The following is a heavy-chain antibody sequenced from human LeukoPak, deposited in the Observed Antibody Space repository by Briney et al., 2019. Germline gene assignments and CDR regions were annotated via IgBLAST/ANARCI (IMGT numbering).Heavy chain of an antibody. J-gene: IGHJ4*03. CDR2: ISSSSSYI. CDR1: GFTFSSYS. D-gene: IGHD2-15*01. CDR3: ARDRISGYFDY. Sequence: GGSLRLSCAASGFTFSSYSMNWVRQAPGKGLEWVSSISSSSSYIYYADSVKGRFTISRDNAKNSLYLQMNSLRAEDTAVYYCARDRISGYFDYWGQGTMVTVSS. V-gene: IGHV3-21*01.